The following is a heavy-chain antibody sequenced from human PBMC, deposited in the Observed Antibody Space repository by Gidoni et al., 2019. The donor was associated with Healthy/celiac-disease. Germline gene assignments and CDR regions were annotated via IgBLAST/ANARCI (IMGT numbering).Heavy chain of an antibody. V-gene: IGHV3-30*18. CDR1: GFTFSSYG. CDR2: ISYDGSNK. J-gene: IGHJ6*02. Sequence: QVQLVESGGGVVQPGRSLRLSCAASGFTFSSYGMHWVRPAPGKGLEWVAVISYDGSNKYYADSVKGRFTISRDNSKNTLYLQMNSLRAEDTAVYYCAKTPINMITFGGVIPNYYYYGMDVWGQGTTVTVSS. D-gene: IGHD3-16*02. CDR3: AKTPINMITFGGVIPNYYYYGMDV.